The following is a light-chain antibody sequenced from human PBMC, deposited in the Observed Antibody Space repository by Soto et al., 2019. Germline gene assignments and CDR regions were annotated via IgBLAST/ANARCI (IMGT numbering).Light chain of an antibody. CDR1: SSNIGVNY. V-gene: IGLV1-47*01. J-gene: IGLJ3*02. CDR2: KNT. CDR3: AAWDDSLNGGV. Sequence: QSVLTQPPSASGTPGQRVTISCSGSSSNIGVNYVYWYQHLPGTAPKLLIYKNTQRPSGVPDRFSGSKSGTSASLAISGLRSEDEADYYCAAWDDSLNGGVFGGGTKVTVL.